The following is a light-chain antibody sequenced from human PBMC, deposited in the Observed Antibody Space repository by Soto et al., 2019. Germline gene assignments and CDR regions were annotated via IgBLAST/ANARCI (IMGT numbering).Light chain of an antibody. CDR3: ISYTSGNFYV. CDR1: SSDVGAYNY. V-gene: IGLV2-14*03. CDR2: GVS. Sequence: QSALTQPASVSGSPGQSITLSCTGTSSDVGAYNYVSWYQQHPGKAPKLVVYGVSNRPSGVSNRFSGSKSGNTASLTISGVQADYEADSYCISYTSGNFYVFGTGTKVTV. J-gene: IGLJ1*01.